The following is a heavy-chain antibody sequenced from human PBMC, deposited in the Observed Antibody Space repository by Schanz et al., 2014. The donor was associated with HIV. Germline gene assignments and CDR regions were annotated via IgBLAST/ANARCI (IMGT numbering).Heavy chain of an antibody. D-gene: IGHD3-10*01. CDR2: ISGSSIT. CDR3: ARDPGRDEGIDY. Sequence: QVQLVESGGGVVQPGMSLTLSCAASGFTFSNFGMHWVRQAPGKGLEWVSAISGSSITYSADSVKGRFTISRDNYKNTVDLQMNNLRVEDTAVYYCARDPGRDEGIDYWGQGTLVTVSS. J-gene: IGHJ4*02. CDR1: GFTFSNFG. V-gene: IGHV3-NL1*01.